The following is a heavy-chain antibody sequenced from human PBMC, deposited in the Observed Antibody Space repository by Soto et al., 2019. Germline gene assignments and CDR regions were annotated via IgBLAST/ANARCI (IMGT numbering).Heavy chain of an antibody. CDR1: GFTFSSYE. D-gene: IGHD6-25*01. V-gene: IGHV3-48*03. CDR3: ARDLAGPFYGMDV. Sequence: GGSLRLSCAASGFTFSSYEMNLVRQAPGKGLEWVSYISSSGSTIYYADSVKGRFTISRDNAKNSLYLQMNSLRAEDTAVYYCARDLAGPFYGMDVWGQGTTVTVSS. J-gene: IGHJ6*02. CDR2: ISSSGSTI.